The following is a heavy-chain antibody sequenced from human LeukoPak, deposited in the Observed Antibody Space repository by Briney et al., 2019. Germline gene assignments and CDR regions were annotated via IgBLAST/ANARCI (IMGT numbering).Heavy chain of an antibody. D-gene: IGHD5-24*01. V-gene: IGHV3-74*01. Sequence: PGESLRLSCAASGFTFSTYWMHWVRQAPGKGLLWVARINTDGSSTLYAASVKGRFTISRDNAKSTLYLQMDSLRPEDTAVYYCARVDPTGDGYNCFDSWGQGTLVTVSS. CDR2: INTDGSST. CDR3: ARVDPTGDGYNCFDS. CDR1: GFTFSTYW. J-gene: IGHJ4*02.